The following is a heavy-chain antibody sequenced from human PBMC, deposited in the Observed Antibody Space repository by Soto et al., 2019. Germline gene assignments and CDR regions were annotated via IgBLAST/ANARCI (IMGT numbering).Heavy chain of an antibody. J-gene: IGHJ4*02. V-gene: IGHV3-30*04. Sequence: GGSLRLSCAASGFTFSSYAMHWVRQAPGKGLEWVAVISYDGSNKYYADSVKGRFTISRDNSKNTLYLQMNSLRAEDTAVYYCAKVSSLADTAMDFDYWGQGTLVTVSS. CDR2: ISYDGSNK. CDR1: GFTFSSYA. D-gene: IGHD5-18*01. CDR3: AKVSSLADTAMDFDY.